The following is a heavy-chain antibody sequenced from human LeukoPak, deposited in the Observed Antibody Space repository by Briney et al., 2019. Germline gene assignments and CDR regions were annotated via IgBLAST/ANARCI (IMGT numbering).Heavy chain of an antibody. CDR2: IYTSGST. CDR1: GGSISSYY. J-gene: IGHJ6*03. CDR3: ARGGPPGYYYDYYMDV. Sequence: SETLSLTCTVSGGSISSYYWSWIRQPAGKGLEWIGRIYTSGSTNYNPSLKSRVTMSVDTSKNQFSLKMSSVTAADTAVYFCARGGPPGYYYDYYMDVWGKGTTVTISS. V-gene: IGHV4-4*07.